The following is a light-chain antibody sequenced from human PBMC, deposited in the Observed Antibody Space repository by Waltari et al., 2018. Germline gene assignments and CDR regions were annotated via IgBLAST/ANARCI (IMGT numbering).Light chain of an antibody. CDR1: HNSDVF. J-gene: IGKJ2*01. Sequence: DIQMPQSPSSLSASVGGSVTMSCRASHNSDVFLNWYQQKPGKAPKLLIFGASSLQNGVPSRFSGSGSGTDFTLTITSLSSEDSATYYCQQSQGFPYTFGQGTKLEIK. CDR3: QQSQGFPYT. CDR2: GAS. V-gene: IGKV1-39*01.